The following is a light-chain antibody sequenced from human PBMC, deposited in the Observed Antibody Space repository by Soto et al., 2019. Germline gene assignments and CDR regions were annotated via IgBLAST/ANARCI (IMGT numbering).Light chain of an antibody. J-gene: IGLJ1*01. V-gene: IGLV2-18*02. CDR2: EVT. CDR1: SSDVGSYNR. Sequence: QSVLTQPPSVSGSPGQSVTISCTGTSSDVGSYNRLSWYQQPPGTAPKLIIYEVTDRPSGVSNRFSGSKSGNTASLTISGLQAEDEAEYYCSSYTNINTRACVFGTGTKVTVL. CDR3: SSYTNINTRACV.